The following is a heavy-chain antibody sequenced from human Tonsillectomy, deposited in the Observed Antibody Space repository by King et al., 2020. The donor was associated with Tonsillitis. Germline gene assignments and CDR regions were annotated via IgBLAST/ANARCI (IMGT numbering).Heavy chain of an antibody. J-gene: IGHJ6*03. CDR1: GFTFSSYW. CDR2: INSDGSST. Sequence: VQLVESGGGLVQPGGSLRLSCAASGFTFSSYWMHWVRQAPGKGLVWVSRINSDGSSTSYADSVKGRFTISRDNAKNTLYLQMNSLRAEDTAVYYCARGALGDYYDSSGAKLGGYYYDYYYMDVWGKGTTVTVSS. D-gene: IGHD3-22*01. V-gene: IGHV3-74*01. CDR3: ARGALGDYYDSSGAKLGGYYYDYYYMDV.